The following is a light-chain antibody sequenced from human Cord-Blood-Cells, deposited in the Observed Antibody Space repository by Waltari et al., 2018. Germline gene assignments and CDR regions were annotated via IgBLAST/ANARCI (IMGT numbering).Light chain of an antibody. CDR1: QSVLYSSNNKNY. V-gene: IGKV4-1*01. J-gene: IGKJ1*01. CDR3: QQYYSTPT. CDR2: WAP. Sequence: DIVMTQSPDSLAVSLGVRDTINCKSSQSVLYSSNNKNYLAWYQQKPGQPPKLLIYWAPGRESWVPDRVSGSGSGAEFTLTISSLQAEDVAVYYCQQYYSTPTFGQGTKVEIK.